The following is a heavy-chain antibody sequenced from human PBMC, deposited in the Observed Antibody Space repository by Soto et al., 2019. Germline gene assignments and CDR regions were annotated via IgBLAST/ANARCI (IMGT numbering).Heavy chain of an antibody. Sequence: SETLSLTCTVSGGSISSSSYYWGWIRQPPGKGLEWIGSIYYSGSTYYNPSLKSRVTISVDTSKNQFSLKLSSVTAAETAVYYCARRSGAMVRGVIMTLDAFDIWGQGTMVTVSS. CDR1: GGSISSSSYY. J-gene: IGHJ3*02. V-gene: IGHV4-39*01. D-gene: IGHD3-10*01. CDR3: ARRSGAMVRGVIMTLDAFDI. CDR2: IYYSGST.